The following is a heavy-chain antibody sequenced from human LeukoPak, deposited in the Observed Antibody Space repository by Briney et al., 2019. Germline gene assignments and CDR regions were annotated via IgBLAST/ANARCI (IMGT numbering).Heavy chain of an antibody. V-gene: IGHV3-48*01. J-gene: IGHJ4*02. Sequence: GGSLRLSCAASGFTFSSYSMNWVRQAPGKGLEWVSYITSSSSTIQYADSAKGRFTVSRDNAKNSLYLQMNSLRAEDTAVYYCARGTAYYVNDYWGQGALVTVSS. D-gene: IGHD1-26*01. CDR1: GFTFSSYS. CDR2: ITSSSSTI. CDR3: ARGTAYYVNDY.